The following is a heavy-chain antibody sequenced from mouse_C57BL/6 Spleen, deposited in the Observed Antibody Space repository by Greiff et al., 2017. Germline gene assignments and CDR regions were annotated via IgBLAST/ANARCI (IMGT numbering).Heavy chain of an antibody. CDR3: ARGWDGGY. V-gene: IGHV3-6*01. CDR2: ISYDGSN. CDR1: GYSITSGYY. Sequence: EVQLQESGPGLVKPSQSLSLTCSVTGYSITSGYYWNWIRQFPGNKLEWMGYISYDGSNNYNPSLKNRISITRDTSKNQFFLKLNSVTTEDTATYYCARGWDGGYWGQGTTLTVSS. J-gene: IGHJ2*01. D-gene: IGHD4-1*01.